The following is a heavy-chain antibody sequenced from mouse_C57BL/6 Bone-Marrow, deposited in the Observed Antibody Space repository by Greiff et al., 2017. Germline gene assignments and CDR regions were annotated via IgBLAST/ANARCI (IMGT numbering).Heavy chain of an antibody. Sequence: EVKLMESGAELVRPGASVKLSCTASGFNITDYYMHWVKQRPEQGLEWIGRFDPEDGDTEYAPKFQGKATMTADTSSNTAYLQLSSLTSEDTAVYYCATWDGGFAYGGQGTLVTVAA. CDR2: FDPEDGDT. J-gene: IGHJ3*01. V-gene: IGHV14-1*01. D-gene: IGHD2-3*01. CDR3: ATWDGGFAY. CDR1: GFNITDYY.